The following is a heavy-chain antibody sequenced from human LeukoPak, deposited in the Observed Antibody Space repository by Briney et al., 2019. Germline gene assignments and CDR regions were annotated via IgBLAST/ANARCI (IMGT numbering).Heavy chain of an antibody. CDR2: TSWNDDK. CDR1: GFSLSTSGVG. D-gene: IGHD3-22*01. J-gene: IGHJ4*02. Sequence: SGPTLVNLQQTLTLTCTFSGFSLSTSGVGVGWIRQPSGKALEWLALTSWNDDKRYSPSLQSRLTITKDTSKNQVVLTMTNMDPVDTSTYYCAHTSPLYYYDSSGYYLGEYFDYWGQGTLVTVSS. V-gene: IGHV2-5*01. CDR3: AHTSPLYYYDSSGYYLGEYFDY.